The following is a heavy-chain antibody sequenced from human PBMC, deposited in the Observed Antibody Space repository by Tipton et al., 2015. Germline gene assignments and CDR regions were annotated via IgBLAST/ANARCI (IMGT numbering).Heavy chain of an antibody. CDR2: ISSSGSII. V-gene: IGHV3-11*01. CDR3: ARDGEDYNFGFDY. CDR1: GGSISSYY. Sequence: LSLTCTVSGGSISSYYWSWIRQPPGKGLEWVSYISSSGSIIYYADSVKGRFTISRDNAKNSLYLQMNSLRAEDTAVYYCARDGEDYNFGFDYWGQGTLVTVSS. J-gene: IGHJ4*02. D-gene: IGHD5-24*01.